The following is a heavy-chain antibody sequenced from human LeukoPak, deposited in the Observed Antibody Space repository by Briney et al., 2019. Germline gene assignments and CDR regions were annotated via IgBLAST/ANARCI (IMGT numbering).Heavy chain of an antibody. CDR3: ARGRHYYDSSGYYSPTLSYFDY. Sequence: GGSLRLSCAASGFTLSSYSMNWVRQAPGKGLEWVSSISSSSSYIYYADSVKGRFTISRDNAKNSLYLQMNSLRAEDTAVYYCARGRHYYDSSGYYSPTLSYFDYWGQGTLVTVSS. D-gene: IGHD3-22*01. J-gene: IGHJ4*02. V-gene: IGHV3-21*01. CDR1: GFTLSSYS. CDR2: ISSSSSYI.